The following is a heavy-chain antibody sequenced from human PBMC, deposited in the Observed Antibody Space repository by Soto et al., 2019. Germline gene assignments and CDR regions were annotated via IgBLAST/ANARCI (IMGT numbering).Heavy chain of an antibody. CDR3: ARPVVAATLIFDY. CDR1: GFTFSSYG. J-gene: IGHJ4*02. D-gene: IGHD2-15*01. V-gene: IGHV3-33*01. Sequence: QVQLVESGGGVVQPGRSLRLSCAASGFTFSSYGMHWVRQAPGKGLEWVAVIWYDGSNKYYADSVKGRFTISRDNSKNTLYLQMNSLRAEETAVYYCARPVVAATLIFDYWGQGTLVTVSS. CDR2: IWYDGSNK.